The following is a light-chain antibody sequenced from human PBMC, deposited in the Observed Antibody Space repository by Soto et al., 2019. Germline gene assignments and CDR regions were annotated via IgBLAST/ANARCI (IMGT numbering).Light chain of an antibody. CDR3: SSYTISSTYV. CDR2: DVS. V-gene: IGLV2-14*01. CDR1: SSDVGGYNY. Sequence: QSALTQPASLSGSPGQSITISCTGTSSDVGGYNYVSWYQQHPGKAPKLMIYDVSNRPSGVSNRFSGSKSGNTASLTISGLQAEDEADYYCSSYTISSTYVFGTGTKLTV. J-gene: IGLJ1*01.